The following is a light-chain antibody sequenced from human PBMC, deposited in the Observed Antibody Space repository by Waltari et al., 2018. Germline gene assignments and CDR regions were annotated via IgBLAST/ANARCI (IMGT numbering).Light chain of an antibody. CDR3: CAYAGSYMV. CDR2: EVT. V-gene: IGLV2-8*01. J-gene: IGLJ3*02. Sequence: QSALTQPPSASGSPGQSVTISCPGTPSDVGAYDYVSWYQQHPDKAPKLRIYEVTKRPSGVPDRFSGSKAGNTASLTVSGLQAEDEADYYCCAYAGSYMVFGAGTKVTVL. CDR1: PSDVGAYDY.